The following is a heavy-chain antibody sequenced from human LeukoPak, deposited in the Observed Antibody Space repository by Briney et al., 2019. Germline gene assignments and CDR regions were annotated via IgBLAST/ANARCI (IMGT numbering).Heavy chain of an antibody. V-gene: IGHV3-23*01. D-gene: IGHD2-2*01. Sequence: GGSLRLSCAASGFTFSSYTMSWVRQAPGKGLEWVSGVSGSGGSTHYADSVKGRFTISRDNSKNTLYLQMNSLRAEDTAVYYCAASLPNIVVVPATKGPFGYWGQGTPVTISS. J-gene: IGHJ4*02. CDR3: AASLPNIVVVPATKGPFGY. CDR2: VSGSGGST. CDR1: GFTFSSYT.